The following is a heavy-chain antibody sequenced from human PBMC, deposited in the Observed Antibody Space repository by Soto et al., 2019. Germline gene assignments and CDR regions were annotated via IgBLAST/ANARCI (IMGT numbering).Heavy chain of an antibody. CDR1: GGSISSSSYY. J-gene: IGHJ6*02. Sequence: SETLSLTCTLSGGSISSSSYYWGWIRQPPGKGLEWIGSIYYSGYTYYNPSLKSRVTISVDTSKNRFSLKLSSVTAADTAVYYCARHNGPLYVGYYYDMDVWGQGTTVS. D-gene: IGHD3-16*01. V-gene: IGHV4-39*01. CDR3: ARHNGPLYVGYYYDMDV. CDR2: IYYSGYT.